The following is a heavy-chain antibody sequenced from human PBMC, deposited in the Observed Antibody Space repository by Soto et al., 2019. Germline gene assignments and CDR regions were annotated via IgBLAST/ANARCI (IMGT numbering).Heavy chain of an antibody. V-gene: IGHV3-30*18. J-gene: IGHJ4*02. CDR2: ISYDGSNK. Sequence: QVQLVESGGGVVQPGRSLRLSCAASGFTFSSYGMHWVRQAPGKGLEWVAVISYDGSNKYYADSVKGRFTISRDNSKNTLYLQMNSLRAEDTAVYYCAKGGSSCSDYWGQGTLFTVSS. CDR3: AKGGSSCSDY. D-gene: IGHD6-19*01. CDR1: GFTFSSYG.